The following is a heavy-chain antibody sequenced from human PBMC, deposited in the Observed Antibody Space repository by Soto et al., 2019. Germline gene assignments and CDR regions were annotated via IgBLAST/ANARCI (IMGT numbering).Heavy chain of an antibody. CDR2: INWNSGSV. V-gene: IGHV3-9*01. D-gene: IGHD6-19*01. J-gene: IGHJ5*02. CDR3: AKGRGALAVVSNWFDP. Sequence: EVQLVESGGGLVQPGRSLRLSCAASGFTFEDSAMHWIRQTPGKGLEWVAGINWNSGSVGYADSVKGRFTIPRDNANNTLFLQMDSLRAEDAALYYCAKGRGALAVVSNWFDPWGQGTLVTVSS. CDR1: GFTFEDSA.